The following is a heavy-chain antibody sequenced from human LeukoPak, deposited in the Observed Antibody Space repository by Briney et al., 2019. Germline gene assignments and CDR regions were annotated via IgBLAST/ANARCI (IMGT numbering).Heavy chain of an antibody. CDR1: GGSISSYY. J-gene: IGHJ3*02. CDR3: ARDGEGELDAFDI. CDR2: IYYSGST. V-gene: IGHV4-59*01. D-gene: IGHD1-26*01. Sequence: SETLSLTCTVSGGSISSYYWSWIRQPPGKGLEWIGYIYYSGSTNYNPSLKSRVTISVDTSKNQFSLKLSSVTAADTAVYYCARDGEGELDAFDIWGQGTMVTVSS.